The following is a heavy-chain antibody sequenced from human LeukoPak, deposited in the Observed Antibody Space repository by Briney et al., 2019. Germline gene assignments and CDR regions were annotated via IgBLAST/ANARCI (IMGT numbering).Heavy chain of an antibody. J-gene: IGHJ6*03. D-gene: IGHD2-2*01. CDR3: ERESRVTPAEDYYYYMDV. Sequence: SETLSLTRAVYGGSFSGYYWSWIRQPPGKGREWIGEINHSVSTNYNPSLKSRATISVDTSKTQFTLKLSSVTAADTAVYYGERESRVTPAEDYYYYMDVWGKGTTVTVSS. CDR2: INHSVST. CDR1: GGSFSGYY. V-gene: IGHV4-34*01.